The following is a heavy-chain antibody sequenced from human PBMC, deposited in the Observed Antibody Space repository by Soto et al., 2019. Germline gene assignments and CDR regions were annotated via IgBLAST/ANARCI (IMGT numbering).Heavy chain of an antibody. V-gene: IGHV4-61*08. D-gene: IGHD6-13*01. J-gene: IGHJ5*02. CDR3: VSSSSWYDN. CDR2: KYYSGST. Sequence: SETLSLTCSVSGGSVSSGAYYRGWIRQPPGKGLEWIGYKYYSGSTNYNPSLKSRVTISLDTSKNQFSLKLSSVTVADTAVYYCVSSSSWYDNWGQGTLVTVSS. CDR1: GGSVSSGAYY.